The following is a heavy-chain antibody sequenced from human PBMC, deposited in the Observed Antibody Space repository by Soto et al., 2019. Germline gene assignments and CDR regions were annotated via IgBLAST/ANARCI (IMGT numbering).Heavy chain of an antibody. V-gene: IGHV1-3*01. Sequence: ASVKVSCKASGYTFTSYAMHWVRQAPGQRLEWMGWINAGNGNRKYSQKFQGRVTITRDTSASTAYMELSSLRSEDTAVYYCARGAVERDFDYWGQGTLVTVSS. CDR3: ARGAVERDFDY. CDR1: GYTFTSYA. CDR2: INAGNGNR. D-gene: IGHD1-1*01. J-gene: IGHJ4*02.